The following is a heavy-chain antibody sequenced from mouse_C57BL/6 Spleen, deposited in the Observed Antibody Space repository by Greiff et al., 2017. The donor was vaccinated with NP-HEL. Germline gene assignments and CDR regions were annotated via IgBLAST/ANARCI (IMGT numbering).Heavy chain of an antibody. D-gene: IGHD1-1*02. CDR2: INPSSGYP. Sequence: QVQLQQSGAELAKPGASVKLSCKASGYTFTSYWMHWVKQRPGQGLDWIGYINPSSGYPKYNQKFKDKATLTADKSSSTAYMQLSSRTYEDSAFYYCAMVSGTPFDYWGQGTTLTVSS. J-gene: IGHJ2*01. V-gene: IGHV1-7*01. CDR3: AMVSGTPFDY. CDR1: GYTFTSYW.